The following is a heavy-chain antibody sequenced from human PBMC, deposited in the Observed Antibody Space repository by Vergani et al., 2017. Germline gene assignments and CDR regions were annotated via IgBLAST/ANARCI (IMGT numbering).Heavy chain of an antibody. D-gene: IGHD3-10*01. CDR2: IYSTGST. CDR3: ARRSYYGSGSYSWGWFDP. V-gene: IGHV4-59*08. Sequence: QVQLEESGPGLVKPSETLSLTCTVSGGSFNTYYWSWIRQSPGKGLEWIGYIYSTGSTNYNPSLNSRVTMSVDTSKNQFSLKLSSVTAADTAVYYCARRSYYGSGSYSWGWFDPWGQGTLVTVSS. J-gene: IGHJ5*02. CDR1: GGSFNTYY.